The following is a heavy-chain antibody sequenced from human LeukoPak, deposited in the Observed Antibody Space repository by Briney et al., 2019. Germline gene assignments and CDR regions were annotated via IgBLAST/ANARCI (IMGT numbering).Heavy chain of an antibody. V-gene: IGHV1-2*02. CDR2: INPNSGGT. CDR1: GYTFTGYY. D-gene: IGHD2-2*01. J-gene: IGHJ4*02. CDR3: ARDQLVPAAGGGLDY. Sequence: ASVTVSFKASGYTFTGYYMHWVRQAPGQGLEWMGWINPNSGGTNYAQKFQGRVTMTRDTSISTAYMELSRLRSDDTAVYYCARDQLVPAAGGGLDYWGQGTLVTVSS.